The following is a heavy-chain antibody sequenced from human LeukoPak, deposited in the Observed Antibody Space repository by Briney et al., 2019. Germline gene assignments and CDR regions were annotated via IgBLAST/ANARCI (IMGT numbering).Heavy chain of an antibody. CDR2: ISAYNGNT. CDR1: GYTFTSYG. V-gene: IGHV1-18*01. D-gene: IGHD2-15*01. CDR3: ARGGPRYCSSGSCYTDWFDP. J-gene: IGHJ5*02. Sequence: GASVKVSCKASGYTFTSYGISWVRQAPGQGLEWMGWISAYNGNTNYAQKLQGRVTMTTDTSTSTAYMELRSLRSDDTAVYYCARGGPRYCSSGSCYTDWFDPWGQGTLVTVSS.